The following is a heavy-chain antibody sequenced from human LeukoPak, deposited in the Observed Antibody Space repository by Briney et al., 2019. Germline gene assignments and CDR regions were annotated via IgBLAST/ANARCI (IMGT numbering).Heavy chain of an antibody. D-gene: IGHD5/OR15-5a*01. J-gene: IGHJ4*02. V-gene: IGHV3-7*01. Sequence: GRSLRLSCAASGFTFSTYWMSWVRQAPGKGLEWVANIKEDGGQKYYVDSVKGRFTISRDNARNSLYLQMNSLRAEDTAVYYCARAWVYTRDYWGQGTLVTVSS. CDR3: ARAWVYTRDY. CDR2: IKEDGGQK. CDR1: GFTFSTYW.